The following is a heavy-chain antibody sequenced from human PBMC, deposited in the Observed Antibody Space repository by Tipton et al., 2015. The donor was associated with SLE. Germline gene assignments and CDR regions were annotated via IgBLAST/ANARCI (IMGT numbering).Heavy chain of an antibody. V-gene: IGHV4-59*01. CDR3: ARDRLGIGIDY. J-gene: IGHJ4*02. Sequence: TLSLTCTVSGGSTSSYYWSWIRQPPGKGLEWIGYIYYSGSTNYNPSLKSRVTISVDTSKNQFPLKLSSVTAADTAVYYCARDRLGIGIDYWGQGTLVTVSS. CDR2: IYYSGST. D-gene: IGHD7-27*01. CDR1: GGSTSSYY.